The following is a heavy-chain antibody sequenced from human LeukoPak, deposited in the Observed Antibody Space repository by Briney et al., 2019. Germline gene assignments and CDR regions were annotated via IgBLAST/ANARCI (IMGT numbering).Heavy chain of an antibody. CDR3: ARGRYNYALEDYFDY. CDR2: IYYSGST. Sequence: SETLSLTCTVSGGSISSYYWSWIRQPPGKGLEWIGYIYYSGSTNYNPSLKSRVTISADTSKKQFSLKLRSVTAADTAVYYCARGRYNYALEDYFDYWGQGTLVTVSS. V-gene: IGHV4-59*01. CDR1: GGSISSYY. D-gene: IGHD5-18*01. J-gene: IGHJ4*02.